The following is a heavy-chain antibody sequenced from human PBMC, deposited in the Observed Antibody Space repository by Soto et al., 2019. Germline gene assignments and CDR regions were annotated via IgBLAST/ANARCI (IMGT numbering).Heavy chain of an antibody. Sequence: PGGSLRLSCAASGFTFSSYAMSWVRQAPGKGLEWFSAISGSGGSTYYADSVKGRFTISRDNSRNTLYLQMNSLRAEDTAVYYCAKEASVPLGYSGSYYGTGDYWGQGTLVTVSS. CDR3: AKEASVPLGYSGSYYGTGDY. CDR1: GFTFSSYA. V-gene: IGHV3-23*01. J-gene: IGHJ4*02. CDR2: ISGSGGST. D-gene: IGHD1-26*01.